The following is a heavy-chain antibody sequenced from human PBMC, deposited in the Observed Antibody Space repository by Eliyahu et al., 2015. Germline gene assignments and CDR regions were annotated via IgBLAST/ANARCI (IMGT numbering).Heavy chain of an antibody. CDR2: MSHDGSNK. Sequence: QVRLVESGGGVVQPGRSLRLSGVASGFTFSNYGFPWVRXAPGKGLEWVAVMSHDGSNKFYADSMKGRFTISRDDSKNTLYLQMNSLSAEDTAVYYCAKGFYYDIRGVDVWGQGTTVTVSS. J-gene: IGHJ6*02. V-gene: IGHV3-30*18. D-gene: IGHD3-22*01. CDR1: GFTFSNYG. CDR3: AKGFYYDIRGVDV.